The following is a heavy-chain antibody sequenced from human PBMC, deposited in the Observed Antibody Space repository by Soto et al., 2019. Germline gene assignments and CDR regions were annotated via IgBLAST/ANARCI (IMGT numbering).Heavy chain of an antibody. J-gene: IGHJ6*02. CDR3: ARHGGTRSWYPRIYYYGMNV. V-gene: IGHV4-39*01. Sequence: QLQLQESGPGLVKPSETLSLTCTVSGDSITSSGSYWGWIRQPPGKGLEWIGSIYYNRSTYYNPSLKSRVTISVDTRKSHLSLKLTSMTAADTAMYYCARHGGTRSWYPRIYYYGMNVWGQGTTFTVSS. CDR1: GDSITSSGSY. CDR2: IYYNRST. D-gene: IGHD6-13*01.